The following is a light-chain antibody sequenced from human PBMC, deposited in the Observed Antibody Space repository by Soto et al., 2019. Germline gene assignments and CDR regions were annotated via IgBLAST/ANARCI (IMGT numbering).Light chain of an antibody. Sequence: DNQMTQSPSTLSASVGDRVTITCRASQSISSWLAWYQQKPGKAPKLLIYDASSLESGVPSRFSGSGSGTEFTLTISSLQPDDFATYYCQQYNSSTWTFGQGTKVEIK. J-gene: IGKJ1*01. CDR3: QQYNSSTWT. V-gene: IGKV1-5*01. CDR2: DAS. CDR1: QSISSW.